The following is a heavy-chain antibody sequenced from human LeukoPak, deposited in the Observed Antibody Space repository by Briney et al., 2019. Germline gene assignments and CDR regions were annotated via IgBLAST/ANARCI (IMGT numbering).Heavy chain of an antibody. J-gene: IGHJ3*02. Sequence: SDTLSLICSVSDDSMISYHWSWIRHPAGKGLEWLGRIYTSGSTYYNPSLMSRVTMSVDTAKNQVSLKLRSVTAADRGVYYCARGERTVNVFDIWGQGTIVTVSS. V-gene: IGHV4-4*07. CDR3: ARGERTVNVFDI. CDR2: IYTSGST. D-gene: IGHD1-1*01. CDR1: DDSMISYH.